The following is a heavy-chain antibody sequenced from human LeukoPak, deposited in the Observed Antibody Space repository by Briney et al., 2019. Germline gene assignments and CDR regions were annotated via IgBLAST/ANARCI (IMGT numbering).Heavy chain of an antibody. CDR1: GFTVSSNY. CDR3: AKDRDYDFGAVTPFDS. CDR2: IYSGGST. V-gene: IGHV3-53*01. Sequence: GGSLRLSCAASGFTVSSNYMSWVRQAPGKGLEWVSVIYSGGSTYYADSVKGRFTISRDNSKNTLYLQMDSLRGEDTAVYYRAKDRDYDFGAVTPFDSWGQGTLVTVSS. D-gene: IGHD3-3*01. J-gene: IGHJ5*01.